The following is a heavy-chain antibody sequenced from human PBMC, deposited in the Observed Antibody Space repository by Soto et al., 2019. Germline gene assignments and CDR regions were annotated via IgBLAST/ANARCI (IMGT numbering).Heavy chain of an antibody. Sequence: XESLKIYRKGSGDRFCSCLVVWVRQMPGKGLEWMGIIYPSDSETIHSPYFQGRVTISVDMSISTAYMHWSSLNASDTAMYYCARRLSYSGSYKDGAFDIWGPGTMVTVSS. CDR1: GDRFCSCL. V-gene: IGHV5-51*01. CDR2: IYPSDSET. D-gene: IGHD6-6*01. J-gene: IGHJ3*02. CDR3: ARRLSYSGSYKDGAFDI.